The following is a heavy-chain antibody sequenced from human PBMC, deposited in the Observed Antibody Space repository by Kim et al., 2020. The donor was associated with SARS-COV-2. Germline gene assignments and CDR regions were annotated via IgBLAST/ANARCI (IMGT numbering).Heavy chain of an antibody. CDR1: GFTFSSYA. Sequence: GGSLRLSCAASGFTFSSYAMSWVRQAPGKGLEWVSAISGSGGSTYYADSVKGRFTISRDNSKNTLYLQMNSLRAEDTAVYYCAKGGDYYGSGSYRAGYFDYWGQGTLVTVSS. CDR2: ISGSGGST. D-gene: IGHD3-10*01. V-gene: IGHV3-23*01. J-gene: IGHJ4*02. CDR3: AKGGDYYGSGSYRAGYFDY.